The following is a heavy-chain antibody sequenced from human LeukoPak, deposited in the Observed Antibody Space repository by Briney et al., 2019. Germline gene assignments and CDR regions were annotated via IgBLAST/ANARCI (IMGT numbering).Heavy chain of an antibody. Sequence: ASVKVSCKASGYTLTSDDINWVRQATGQGLEWMGWMNPNSGNTGYAQKFQGRVTMTRNTSISTAYMELSSLRSEDTAVYYCARVRRGLMYYFDYWGQGTLVTVSS. V-gene: IGHV1-8*01. J-gene: IGHJ4*02. D-gene: IGHD3-10*01. CDR3: ARVRRGLMYYFDY. CDR2: MNPNSGNT. CDR1: GYTLTSDD.